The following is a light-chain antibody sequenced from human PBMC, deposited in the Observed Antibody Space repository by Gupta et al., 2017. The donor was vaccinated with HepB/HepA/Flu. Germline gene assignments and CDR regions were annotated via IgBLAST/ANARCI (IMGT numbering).Light chain of an antibody. CDR3: QAWDRSTYVV. CDR2: QDT. J-gene: IGLJ2*01. CDR1: KLGDKY. Sequence: SYELTQPPSVSVSPGQTASITCSGDKLGDKYTCWYQQKPGQSPVLVIYQDTKRPSGIPERFSCSNSGNTATLTISGTQAMDEADYYCQAWDRSTYVVFGGGTKLTVL. V-gene: IGLV3-1*01.